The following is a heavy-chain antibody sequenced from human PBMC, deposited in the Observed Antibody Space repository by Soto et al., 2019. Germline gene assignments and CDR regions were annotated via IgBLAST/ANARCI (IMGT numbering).Heavy chain of an antibody. CDR1: GGSVSSGSYY. V-gene: IGHV4-61*01. CDR3: ARDHIATAGGGYYYYGMDV. D-gene: IGHD6-13*01. J-gene: IGHJ6*02. CDR2: IYYSGST. Sequence: SETLSLTCTVSGGSVSSGSYYWSWIRQPPGKGLEWIGYIYYSGSTNYNPSLKSRVTISVDTSKNQFSLKLSSVTAADTAVYYCARDHIATAGGGYYYYGMDVWGQGTTVTVSS.